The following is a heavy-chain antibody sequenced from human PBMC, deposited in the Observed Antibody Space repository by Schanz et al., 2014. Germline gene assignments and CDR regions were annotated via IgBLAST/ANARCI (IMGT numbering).Heavy chain of an antibody. V-gene: IGHV3-74*01. J-gene: IGHJ4*02. CDR3: SRGIVGGLDC. D-gene: IGHD3-16*01. Sequence: EQVLESGGGFVQPGGSLRLSCATSGFTFSNNWMHWFRQGPGKGLSWVSRIDGEGTDTRYADSVKGRFTISRDNARNMVFLQMNSLRADDTAVYYCSRGIVGGLDCWGQGTLVTVSS. CDR2: IDGEGTDT. CDR1: GFTFSNNW.